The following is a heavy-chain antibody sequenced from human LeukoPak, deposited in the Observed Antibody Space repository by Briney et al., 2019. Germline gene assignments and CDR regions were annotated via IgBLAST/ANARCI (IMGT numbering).Heavy chain of an antibody. D-gene: IGHD4-17*01. CDR1: LGSISSSYYY. CDR3: ARHSAVTTFIFDY. V-gene: IGHV4-39*01. Sequence: SETLSLTSTLSLGSISSSYYYWGWIRHPPGKGLEWIGCIFCSGSTYYNPSLKSRVTISLDTSKNQFSLRLSSVTAADTAVYYCARHSAVTTFIFDYWGQGTLVTVSS. J-gene: IGHJ4*02. CDR2: IFCSGST.